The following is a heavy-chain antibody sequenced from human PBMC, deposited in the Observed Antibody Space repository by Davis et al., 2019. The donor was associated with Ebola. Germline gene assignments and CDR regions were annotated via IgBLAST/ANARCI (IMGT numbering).Heavy chain of an antibody. Sequence: GESLKISCAASGFTFSSYSMNWVRQAPGKGLEWVSSISSSSSYIYYADSVKGRFTISRDNAKNSLYLQMNSLRAEDTAVYYCARDSGGDYVFYYYGMDVWGQGTTVTVSS. V-gene: IGHV3-21*01. CDR3: ARDSGGDYVFYYYGMDV. CDR1: GFTFSSYS. CDR2: ISSSSSYI. J-gene: IGHJ6*02. D-gene: IGHD4-17*01.